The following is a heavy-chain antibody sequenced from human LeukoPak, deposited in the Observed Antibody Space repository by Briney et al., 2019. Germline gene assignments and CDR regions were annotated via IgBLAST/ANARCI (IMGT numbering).Heavy chain of an antibody. D-gene: IGHD6-19*01. Sequence: GGSLRLSCAASGFTFDDYAMHWVRQAPGKGLEWVSGISWNSGSIGYADSVKGRFTISRDNAKNSLYLQMNRLRAEDTALYYCAKATSPLAYSSGWYADYWGQGTLVTVSS. V-gene: IGHV3-9*01. J-gene: IGHJ4*02. CDR2: ISWNSGSI. CDR1: GFTFDDYA. CDR3: AKATSPLAYSSGWYADY.